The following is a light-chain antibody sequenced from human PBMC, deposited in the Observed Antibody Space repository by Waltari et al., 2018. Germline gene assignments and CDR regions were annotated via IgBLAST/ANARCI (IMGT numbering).Light chain of an antibody. CDR3: QQRSNWPMVT. Sequence: EIVFTQSSATLSLSPGERATLSCRASQSISSYLAWYQQKPGQAPRLLIYDASNRATCIPARFSGSGSGTDFTLTISSLEPEDFAVYYCQQRSNWPMVTFGPGTKVDIK. CDR1: QSISSY. J-gene: IGKJ3*01. CDR2: DAS. V-gene: IGKV3-11*01.